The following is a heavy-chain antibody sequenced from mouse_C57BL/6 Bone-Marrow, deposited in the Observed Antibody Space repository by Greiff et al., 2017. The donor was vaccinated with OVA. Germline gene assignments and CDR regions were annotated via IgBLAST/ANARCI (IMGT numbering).Heavy chain of an antibody. D-gene: IGHD1-1*01. Sequence: EVKLQESGPGMVKPSQSLSLTCTVTGYSITSGYDWHWIRHFPGNKLEWMGYISYSGSTNYNPSLKSRISITHDTSKNHFFLKLNSLTTEDTATYYCARVPHYYGSSYWYFDVWGTGTTVTVSS. CDR3: ARVPHYYGSSYWYFDV. V-gene: IGHV3-1*01. J-gene: IGHJ1*03. CDR2: ISYSGST. CDR1: GYSITSGYD.